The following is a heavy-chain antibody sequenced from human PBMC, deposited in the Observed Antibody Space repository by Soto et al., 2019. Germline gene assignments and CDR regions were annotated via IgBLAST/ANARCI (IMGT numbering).Heavy chain of an antibody. CDR2: TNVDGSGI. V-gene: IGHV3-74*01. CDR3: VRGDGDQYDGHGYLGRH. D-gene: IGHD2-2*03. CDR1: GFTFSNYW. Sequence: EVQLVESGGGLVQPGGSLRLSCAASGFTFSNYWMHWVRQAPGKGLDWVSRTNVDGSGISYADSVEGRCTISRDNAKNTLYMEMKILRAEDTAVDYCVRGDGDQYDGHGYLGRHWGQGILVTVSS. J-gene: IGHJ4*02.